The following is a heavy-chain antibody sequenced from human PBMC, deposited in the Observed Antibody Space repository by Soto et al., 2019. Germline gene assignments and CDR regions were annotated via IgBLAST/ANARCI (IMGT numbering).Heavy chain of an antibody. V-gene: IGHV1-8*01. CDR1: GYTFTRYD. CDR2: MNPSSGNT. D-gene: IGHD5-12*01. CDR3: ARTNIRGYSGYDSTPSGGRTYYYYYGMDV. Sequence: ASVKVSCKASGYTFTRYDIHWVRQATGQGLEWMGWMNPSSGNTGYAQEFQGRVTMTRNTAISTAYMELSSLRSEDTAVYYCARTNIRGYSGYDSTPSGGRTYYYYYGMDVWGQGTTVTVSS. J-gene: IGHJ6*02.